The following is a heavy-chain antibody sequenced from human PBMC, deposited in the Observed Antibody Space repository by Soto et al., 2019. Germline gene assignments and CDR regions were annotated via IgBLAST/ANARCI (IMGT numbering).Heavy chain of an antibody. V-gene: IGHV5-51*01. CDR1: GYSFTPYL. CDR2: IYPGDSDT. D-gene: IGHD6-13*01. Sequence: GESLKLSCKGSGYSFTPYLIGWVRQMPGKGLEWMGIIYPGDSDTRYSPSFQGQVTISADKSISTAYLQWSSLKASDTAMYYCARTSAAGKYYYGMDVWGQGTTVTVSS. J-gene: IGHJ6*02. CDR3: ARTSAAGKYYYGMDV.